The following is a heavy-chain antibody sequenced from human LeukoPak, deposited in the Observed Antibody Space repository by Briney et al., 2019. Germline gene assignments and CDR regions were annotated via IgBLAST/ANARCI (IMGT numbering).Heavy chain of an antibody. CDR1: GFTFSSYW. J-gene: IGHJ4*02. D-gene: IGHD3-16*01. V-gene: IGHV3-7*03. CDR3: AKALGDWPTTLDY. CDR2: IKQDGSEK. Sequence: GGSLRLSCAASGFTFSSYWMSWVRQAPGKGLEWVANIKQDGSEKYYVDSVKGRFTISRDNAKNSLYLQMNSLTAADTAVYFCAKALGDWPTTLDYWGRGTLVTVSS.